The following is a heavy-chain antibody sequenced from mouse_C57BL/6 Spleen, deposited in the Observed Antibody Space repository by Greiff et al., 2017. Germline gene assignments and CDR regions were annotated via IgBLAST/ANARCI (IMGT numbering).Heavy chain of an antibody. V-gene: IGHV14-3*01. CDR1: GFNIKNTY. CDR3: ASYGSSSVYAMDY. D-gene: IGHD1-1*01. Sequence: EVQLQESVAELVRPGASVKLSCTASGFNIKNTYMHWVKQRPEQGLEWIGRIDPANGNTKYAPKFQGKDTITADTSSNTAYLQLSSLTSEDTAIYYCASYGSSSVYAMDYWGQGTSVTVSS. J-gene: IGHJ4*01. CDR2: IDPANGNT.